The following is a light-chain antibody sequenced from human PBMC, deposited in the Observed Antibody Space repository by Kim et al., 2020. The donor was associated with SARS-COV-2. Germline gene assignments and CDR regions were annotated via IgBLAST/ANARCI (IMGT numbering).Light chain of an antibody. Sequence: PGEGAALSCSASQSVGIGVAWYRHTRGQPPRLRIYYAAIRATGIPDRFSGRRSGTDFTLTIGSLESEEFAVYYCQQHTKWTRAPSFGGGTKVDIK. CDR2: YAA. V-gene: IGKV3-11*01. CDR3: QQHTKWTRAPS. CDR1: QSVGIG. J-gene: IGKJ4*01.